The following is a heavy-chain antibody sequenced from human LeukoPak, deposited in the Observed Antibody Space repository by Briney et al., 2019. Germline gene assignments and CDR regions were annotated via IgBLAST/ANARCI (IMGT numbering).Heavy chain of an antibody. CDR3: APRGEYRSFDY. Sequence: GGSLRLSCAASGFIFSYYSMNWVRQAPGEGLEWVSSINSNSNYMSYADSVKGRFTISRDNAKNSLYLQMTSLRAEDTAVYYCAPRGEYRSFDYWGQGTLVTVSS. D-gene: IGHD5-18*01. CDR2: INSNSNYM. V-gene: IGHV3-21*04. J-gene: IGHJ4*02. CDR1: GFIFSYYS.